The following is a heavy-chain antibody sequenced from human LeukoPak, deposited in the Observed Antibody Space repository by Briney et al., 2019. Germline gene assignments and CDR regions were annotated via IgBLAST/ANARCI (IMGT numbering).Heavy chain of an antibody. CDR1: GFTFSSYR. D-gene: IGHD1-26*01. Sequence: GGSLRLSCAASGFTFSSYRMSWVRQAPGKGLEWVANIKQDGSEKYYVDSVKGRFTISRDNAKNSLYLQMNSLRAEDTAVYYCARYSGSYYGRLSYFDYWGQGTLVTVSS. J-gene: IGHJ4*02. CDR3: ARYSGSYYGRLSYFDY. V-gene: IGHV3-7*01. CDR2: IKQDGSEK.